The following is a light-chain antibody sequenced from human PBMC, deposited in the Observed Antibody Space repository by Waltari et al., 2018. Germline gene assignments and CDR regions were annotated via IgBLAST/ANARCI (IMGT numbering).Light chain of an antibody. CDR1: RRRTGGYNY. CDR2: DVS. J-gene: IGLJ3*02. V-gene: IGLV2-11*01. Sequence: QSALTQPRSVSGSPGQSVTISRTGTRRRTGGYNYVSCYQQHPGNAPKLMIYDVSKRPSGVPDRFSGSKSGKTASLTISGLQAEDEADYYCCSYAGSYSWVFGGGTKLTVL. CDR3: CSYAGSYSWV.